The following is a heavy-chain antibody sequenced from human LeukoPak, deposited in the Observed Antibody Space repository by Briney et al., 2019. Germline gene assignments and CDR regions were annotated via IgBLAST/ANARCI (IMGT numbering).Heavy chain of an antibody. Sequence: TGGSLRLSCVASGFTFGSYSMNWVRQAPGKGLEWVSYISSGSSIMYYADSVKGRFSISRDNAKNSLFLRMNSLRDDDTAVYYCARGSGYIDYWGQGTLVTVSS. V-gene: IGHV3-48*02. CDR3: ARGSGYIDY. CDR2: ISSGSSIM. CDR1: GFTFGSYS. D-gene: IGHD5-12*01. J-gene: IGHJ4*02.